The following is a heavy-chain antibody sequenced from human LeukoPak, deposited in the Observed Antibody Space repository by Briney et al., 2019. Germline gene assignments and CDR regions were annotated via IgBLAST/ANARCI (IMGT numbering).Heavy chain of an antibody. V-gene: IGHV1-8*01. CDR2: MKPNRGIT. CDR3: ARRIGIAVAPVP. CDR1: VYTFTSYD. Sequence: DSLRVSCTASVYTFTSYDINWVRQAAGEGLEWMGWMKPNRGITGYAQKIQGRLTMTRQTPISPPCMQLTRLRSQDTAVYYCARRIGIAVAPVPWGQGTLVAVSS. D-gene: IGHD6-19*01. J-gene: IGHJ5*02.